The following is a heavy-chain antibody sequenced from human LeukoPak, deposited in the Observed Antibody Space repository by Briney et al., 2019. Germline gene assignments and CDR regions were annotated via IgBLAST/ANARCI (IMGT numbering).Heavy chain of an antibody. J-gene: IGHJ4*02. Sequence: PSETLSLTCAVYGGSFSGYYWSWIRQPPGKGLEWIGEINHSGSTNYNPSLKSRVTISVDTSKNQFSLKLSSVTAADTAVYYCARGMRSSWYEKAGEYYFDYWGQGTLVTVSS. CDR2: INHSGST. D-gene: IGHD6-13*01. CDR1: GGSFSGYY. CDR3: ARGMRSSWYEKAGEYYFDY. V-gene: IGHV4-34*01.